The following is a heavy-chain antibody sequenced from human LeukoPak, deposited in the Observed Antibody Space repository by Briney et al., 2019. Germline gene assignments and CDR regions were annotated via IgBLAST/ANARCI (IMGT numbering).Heavy chain of an antibody. Sequence: SETLSLTCTVSDGSISYYYWSWIRQPAGKGLEWIGRIYVGGSTNYSPSLKSRVSMSLDKSKNQLSLKLISVSAADTAVYYCARCHMNSQDVWGRGTAVTVS. V-gene: IGHV4-4*07. J-gene: IGHJ6*02. D-gene: IGHD4-23*01. CDR3: ARCHMNSQDV. CDR1: DGSISYYY. CDR2: IYVGGST.